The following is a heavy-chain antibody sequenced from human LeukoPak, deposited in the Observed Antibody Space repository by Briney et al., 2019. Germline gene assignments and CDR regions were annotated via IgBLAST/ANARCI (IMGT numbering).Heavy chain of an antibody. D-gene: IGHD6-13*01. Sequence: ASVKVSCKASGGTFGSYAISWVRQAPGQGLEWMGWISAYNGNTNYAQKLQGRVTMTTDTSTSTAYMELRSLRSDDTAVYYCARVGSSSWHSNWFDPWGQGTLVTVSS. CDR1: GGTFGSYA. CDR2: ISAYNGNT. J-gene: IGHJ5*02. V-gene: IGHV1-18*01. CDR3: ARVGSSSWHSNWFDP.